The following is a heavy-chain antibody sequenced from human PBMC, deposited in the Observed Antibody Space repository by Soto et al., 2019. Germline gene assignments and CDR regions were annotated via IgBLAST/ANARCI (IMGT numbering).Heavy chain of an antibody. D-gene: IGHD3-3*01. CDR2: ISGSGGST. CDR1: GFTFSSYA. CDR3: AKGGVVIIQNDAFDI. Sequence: GGSLRLSCAASGFTFSSYAMSWVRQAPGKGLEWVSAISGSGGSTYYADSVKGRFTISRDNSKNTLYLQLNSLRAEDTAVYYCAKGGVVIIQNDAFDIWGQGTMVTVSS. J-gene: IGHJ3*02. V-gene: IGHV3-23*01.